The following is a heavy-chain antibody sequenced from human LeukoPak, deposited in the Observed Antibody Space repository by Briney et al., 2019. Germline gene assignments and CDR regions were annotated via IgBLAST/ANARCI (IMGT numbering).Heavy chain of an antibody. CDR2: IYHSGST. CDR3: ARESRYFDWLAGGYFDY. J-gene: IGHJ4*02. CDR1: GGSISSSNW. Sequence: SETLSLTCAVSGGSISSSNWWSWVRQPPGKGLEWIGEIYHSGSTNYNPSLKSRVTISVDKFKNQFSLKLSSVTAADTAVYYCARESRYFDWLAGGYFDYWGQGTLVTVSS. V-gene: IGHV4-4*02. D-gene: IGHD3-9*01.